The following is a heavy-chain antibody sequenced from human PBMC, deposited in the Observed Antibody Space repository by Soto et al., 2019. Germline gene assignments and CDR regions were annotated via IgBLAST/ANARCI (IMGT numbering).Heavy chain of an antibody. J-gene: IGHJ6*02. D-gene: IGHD4-4*01. Sequence: GGSLRLSCAASGFTVSSNYMSWVRQAPGKGLEWVSVIYSGGSTYYADSVKGRFTISRDNSKNTLYLQMNSLRAEDTAVYYCARTHYSKDYYYGMDVWGQGTTVTV. CDR3: ARTHYSKDYYYGMDV. CDR2: IYSGGST. V-gene: IGHV3-53*01. CDR1: GFTVSSNY.